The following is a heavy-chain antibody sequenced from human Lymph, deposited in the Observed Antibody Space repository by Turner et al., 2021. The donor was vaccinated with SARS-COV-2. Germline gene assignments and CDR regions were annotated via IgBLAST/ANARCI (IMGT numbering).Heavy chain of an antibody. CDR2: ISYDGSNK. CDR1: GFTFSTYA. Sequence: QVQLVESGGGVVQTGRSLRLSCAASGFTFSTYAIHWVRQAAGKGLEWVAVISYDGSNKYYADSGKGRFTISRDNSKNTLYLQMNSLRAEDTAVYYCARYGSGGYFYYGLDVWGQGTTVTVSS. V-gene: IGHV3-30*01. J-gene: IGHJ6*02. D-gene: IGHD3-10*01. CDR3: ARYGSGGYFYYGLDV.